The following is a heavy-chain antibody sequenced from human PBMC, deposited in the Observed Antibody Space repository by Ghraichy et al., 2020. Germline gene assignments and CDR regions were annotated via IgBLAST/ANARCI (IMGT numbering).Heavy chain of an antibody. CDR3: ARDPAGDYGI. Sequence: SETLSLTCTVSDDSINSYYWSWIRQTPGKGLEWIGYVYTRGVRQYSPVLKSRLSISIDTSKNQFSLNLTSVTAADTAIYFCARDPAGDYGIWGRGARVVVSS. CDR2: VYTRGVR. J-gene: IGHJ4*02. CDR1: DDSINSYY. V-gene: IGHV4-59*01. D-gene: IGHD4-17*01.